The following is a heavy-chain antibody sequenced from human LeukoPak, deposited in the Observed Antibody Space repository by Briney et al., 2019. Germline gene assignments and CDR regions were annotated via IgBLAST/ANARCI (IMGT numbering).Heavy chain of an antibody. CDR3: ARGSLILEWLSYYFDD. V-gene: IGHV4-31*02. Sequence: GXIYYTGSTYYHPSVKSRVSISVDTAKTQFSLKLRSVTAADTAVYYCARGSLILEWLSYYFDDWGQGTLVTVSS. CDR2: IYYTGST. J-gene: IGHJ4*02. D-gene: IGHD3-3*01.